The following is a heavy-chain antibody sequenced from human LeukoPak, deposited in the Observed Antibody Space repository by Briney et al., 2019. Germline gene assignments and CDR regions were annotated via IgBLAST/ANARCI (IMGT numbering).Heavy chain of an antibody. Sequence: SETLSLICTVSNDSITSYYWSWIRQPPGGGLEWIGYIYYNGKTNYNPSLKSRVNILVDTSKNQFSPKLSSVTAADTAGYYCARAQQSSFNGWSSLSLDPWGQGTQVTVSS. D-gene: IGHD6-19*01. CDR2: IYYNGKT. J-gene: IGHJ5*02. CDR1: NDSITSYY. V-gene: IGHV4-59*01. CDR3: ARAQQSSFNGWSSLSLDP.